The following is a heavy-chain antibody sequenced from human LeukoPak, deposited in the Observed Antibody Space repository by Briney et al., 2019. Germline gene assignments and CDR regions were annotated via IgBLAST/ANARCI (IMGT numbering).Heavy chain of an antibody. Sequence: GESLKISCKASGYSFDTYWIGWVRQMPGKGLEWMGIIYPDDSDTRYSPSFQGQVTISVDKSIITAYLQWSSLKASDTAMYYCVRHQGGYYYYFDYWGQGTLVTVSS. J-gene: IGHJ4*02. V-gene: IGHV5-51*01. CDR2: IYPDDSDT. CDR3: VRHQGGYYYYFDY. D-gene: IGHD3-22*01. CDR1: GYSFDTYW.